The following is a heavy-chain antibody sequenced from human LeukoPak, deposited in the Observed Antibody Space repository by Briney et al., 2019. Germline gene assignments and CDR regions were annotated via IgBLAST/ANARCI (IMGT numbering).Heavy chain of an antibody. CDR1: GGPISSFY. CDR2: IHYSGST. V-gene: IGHV4-59*01. J-gene: IGHJ5*02. Sequence: SETLSLTCTVSGGPISSFYWSWIRQSPGKGLEWIGYIHYSGSTNYNPSLKSRVTISIDTSKNQFSLKLSSVTAADTAVYYCARDLTSSSWFWFDPWGQGTLVTVSS. CDR3: ARDLTSSSWFWFDP. D-gene: IGHD6-13*01.